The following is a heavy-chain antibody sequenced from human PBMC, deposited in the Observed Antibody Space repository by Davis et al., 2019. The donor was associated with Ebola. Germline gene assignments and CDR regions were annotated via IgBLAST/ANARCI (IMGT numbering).Heavy chain of an antibody. D-gene: IGHD3-10*01. CDR3: ARRVSYDAFDI. Sequence: GESLKISCKGSGYSFTSYGISWVRQAPGQGLEWMGWISAYNGNTNYAQKLQGRVTMTTDTSTSTAYMELRSLRSDDTAVYYCARRVSYDAFDIWGQGTMVTVSS. CDR2: ISAYNGNT. J-gene: IGHJ3*02. V-gene: IGHV1-18*01. CDR1: GYSFTSYG.